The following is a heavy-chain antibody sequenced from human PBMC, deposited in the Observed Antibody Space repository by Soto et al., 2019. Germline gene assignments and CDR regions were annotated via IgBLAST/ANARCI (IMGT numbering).Heavy chain of an antibody. CDR2: ISSSSSYI. CDR1: GFTFSSYS. D-gene: IGHD2-2*01. Sequence: PGGSLRLSCAASGFTFSSYSMNWVRQAPGKGLEWVSSISSSSSYIYYADSVKGRFTISRDNAKNSLYLQMNSLRAEDTAVYYCARDSEAYCSSTRCPPEGAFDLWGQGTMVTVSS. CDR3: ARDSEAYCSSTRCPPEGAFDL. V-gene: IGHV3-21*01. J-gene: IGHJ3*01.